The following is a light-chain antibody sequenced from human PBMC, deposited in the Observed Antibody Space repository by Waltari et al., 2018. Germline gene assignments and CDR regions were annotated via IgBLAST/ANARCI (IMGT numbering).Light chain of an antibody. J-gene: IGLJ2*01. CDR2: EDS. CDR3: QSYDKPTVI. CDR1: VGSIASAY. V-gene: IGLV6-57*03. Sequence: NFMLTQPHSVSGSPGMTITISCTRSVGSIASAYVQWYQQRPGRAPITLIYEDSVRLSGVPDRFSASIASSSNSASLTISGLRSDDEADYFCQSYDKPTVIFGGGTRVTV.